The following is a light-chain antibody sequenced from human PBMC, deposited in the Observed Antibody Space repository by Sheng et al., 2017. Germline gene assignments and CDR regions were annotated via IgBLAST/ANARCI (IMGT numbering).Light chain of an antibody. CDR1: NIGNKS. CDR3: QVWDSSSDHVV. Sequence: SYVLTQSPSVSVAPGKTARITCGGNNIGNKSMHWYQQKPGQAPVLVVYDDSDRPSGIPERFSGSNSGNTATLTISWVEAGDEADYYCQVWDSSSDHVVFGGGTKLTVL. J-gene: IGLJ2*01. CDR2: DDS. V-gene: IGLV3-21*03.